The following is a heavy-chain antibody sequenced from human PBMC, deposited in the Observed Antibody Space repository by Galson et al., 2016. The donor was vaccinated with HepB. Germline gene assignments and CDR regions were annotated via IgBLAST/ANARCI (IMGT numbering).Heavy chain of an antibody. J-gene: IGHJ3*02. D-gene: IGHD2-8*01. CDR2: IYDIGSP. Sequence: SETLSLTCGVSGGSISSSTNAWAWIRQPPGKGLEWIATIYDIGSPYYNPSLKSRVTISVDKSKRQCSLKLTSVIAADTAMYFCARSNGRKFNRRAFDIWGQGTMVTVSS. CDR1: GGSISSSTNA. V-gene: IGHV4-39*01. CDR3: ARSNGRKFNRRAFDI.